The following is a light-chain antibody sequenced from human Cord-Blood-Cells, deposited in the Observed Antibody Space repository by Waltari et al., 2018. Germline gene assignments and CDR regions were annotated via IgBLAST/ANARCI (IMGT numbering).Light chain of an antibody. V-gene: IGLV2-23*01. J-gene: IGLJ2*01. Sequence: QSALTHPASVSWSPGHSRPISCPGTSTDVGRHHRFSWYQQHPGKAPKLMIYEGSKRPSGVSNRCAGSKSGNTASLTISGLQAEDEADYYCCSYAGSSVVFGGGTKLTVL. CDR3: CSYAGSSVV. CDR2: EGS. CDR1: STDVGRHHR.